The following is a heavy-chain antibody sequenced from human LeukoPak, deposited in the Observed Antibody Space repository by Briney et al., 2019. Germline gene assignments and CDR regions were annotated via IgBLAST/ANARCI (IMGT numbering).Heavy chain of an antibody. CDR3: AREGIPSYDGSGYYQDYFDY. CDR2: ISSSSSYI. CDR1: GFTFSSYS. Sequence: GGSLRLSCAASGFTFSSYSMNWVRQAPGKGLEWVSSISSSSSYIYYADSVKGRFTISRDNAKNSLYLQMNSLRAEDTAVYYCAREGIPSYDGSGYYQDYFDYWGQGTLVTVSS. D-gene: IGHD3-22*01. V-gene: IGHV3-21*01. J-gene: IGHJ4*02.